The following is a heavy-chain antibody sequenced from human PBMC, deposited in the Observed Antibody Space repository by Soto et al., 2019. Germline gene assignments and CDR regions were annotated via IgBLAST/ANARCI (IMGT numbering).Heavy chain of an antibody. Sequence: GGSLRLSCAASGFTFSSYWMSWVRQAPGKGLEWVANIKQDGSEKYYVDSVKGRFTISRDNAKNSLYLQMNSLRAEDTAVYYCARENWGYEGGYFDLWGRGTLVTVSS. CDR1: GFTFSSYW. CDR2: IKQDGSEK. J-gene: IGHJ2*01. CDR3: ARENWGYEGGYFDL. V-gene: IGHV3-7*01. D-gene: IGHD7-27*01.